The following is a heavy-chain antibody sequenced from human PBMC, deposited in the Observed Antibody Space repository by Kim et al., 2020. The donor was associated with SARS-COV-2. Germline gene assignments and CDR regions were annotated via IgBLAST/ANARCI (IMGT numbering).Heavy chain of an antibody. V-gene: IGHV4-39*01. CDR2: IYYSGST. CDR3: ARQDILTGYYGLGWFDP. J-gene: IGHJ5*02. Sequence: SETLSLTCTVSGGSISSSSYYWGWIRQPPGKGLEWIGSIYYSGSTYYNPSLKSRVTISVDTSKNQFSLKLRSVTAADTAVYYCARQDILTGYYGLGWFDPWGQGTLVTVSS. D-gene: IGHD3-9*01. CDR1: GGSISSSSYY.